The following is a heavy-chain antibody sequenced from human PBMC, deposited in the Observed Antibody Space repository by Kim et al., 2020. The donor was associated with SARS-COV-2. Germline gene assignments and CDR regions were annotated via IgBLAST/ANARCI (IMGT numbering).Heavy chain of an antibody. CDR1: GFTFSSYE. D-gene: IGHD2-2*01. CDR3: ARGEDIVVVPSALWSYYGMGV. V-gene: IGHV3-48*03. CDR2: ISSSGSTI. J-gene: IGHJ6*02. Sequence: GGSLRLSCAASGFTFSSYEMNWVRQAPGKGLEWVSYISSSGSTIYYADSVKGRFTISRDNATNSLYLQMNSLRAEDTAVYYCARGEDIVVVPSALWSYYGMGVWGQGTTVTVSS.